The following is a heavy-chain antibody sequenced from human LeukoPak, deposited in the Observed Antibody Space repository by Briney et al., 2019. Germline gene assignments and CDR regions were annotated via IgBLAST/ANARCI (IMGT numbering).Heavy chain of an antibody. J-gene: IGHJ6*03. D-gene: IGHD5-12*01. V-gene: IGHV1-69*05. Sequence: SVKVSFKASGGTFSSYAISWVRQAPGQGLEWMGRIIPIFGTANYAQKFPGRVTITTDESTSTAYMELSSLRSEDTAVYYCARDRAATNSYYYYMDVWGKGTTVTVSS. CDR3: ARDRAATNSYYYYMDV. CDR2: IIPIFGTA. CDR1: GGTFSSYA.